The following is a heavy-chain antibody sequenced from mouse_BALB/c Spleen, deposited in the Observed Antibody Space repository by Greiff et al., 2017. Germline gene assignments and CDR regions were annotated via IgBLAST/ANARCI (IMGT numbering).Heavy chain of an antibody. J-gene: IGHJ3*01. CDR1: GYTFTSYY. D-gene: IGHD2-4*01. CDR3: AREGIYYDYDN. V-gene: IGHV1S56*01. Sequence: QVQPQQSGPELVKPGASVRISCKASGYTFTSYYIHWVKQRPGQGLEWIGWIYPGNVNTKYNEKFKGKATLTADKSSSTAYMQLSSLTSEDSAVYFCAREGIYYDYDNWGQGTLVTVSA. CDR2: IYPGNVNT.